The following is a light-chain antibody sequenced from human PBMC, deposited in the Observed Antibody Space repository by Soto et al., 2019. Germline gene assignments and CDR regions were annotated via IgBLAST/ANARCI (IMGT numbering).Light chain of an antibody. CDR3: QQYDSYSAT. CDR2: DTS. Sequence: DIQMTQSPSTLSASVGDRVTITCRTSQISDDFLAWFQQKPGKAPKLLVFDTSKLAGGVPSRFSGCTPWSDFKLSISGLQPDDFGPDDCQQYDSYSATFGRGPKVDIK. CDR1: QISDDF. J-gene: IGKJ3*01. V-gene: IGKV1-5*01.